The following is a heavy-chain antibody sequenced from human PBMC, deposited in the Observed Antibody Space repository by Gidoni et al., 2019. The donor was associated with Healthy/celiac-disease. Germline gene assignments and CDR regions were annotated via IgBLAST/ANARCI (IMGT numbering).Heavy chain of an antibody. J-gene: IGHJ4*02. Sequence: QVQLQESGPGLVKPSETLSLTCAVSGYSISSGYYWGWIRQPPGKGLEWIGSIYHSGSTYYNPSLKSRVTISVDTSKNQFSLKLSSVTAADTAVYYCAREGIGNCGGDCYHDYWGQGTLVTVSS. D-gene: IGHD2-21*02. CDR3: AREGIGNCGGDCYHDY. V-gene: IGHV4-38-2*02. CDR1: GYSISSGYY. CDR2: IYHSGST.